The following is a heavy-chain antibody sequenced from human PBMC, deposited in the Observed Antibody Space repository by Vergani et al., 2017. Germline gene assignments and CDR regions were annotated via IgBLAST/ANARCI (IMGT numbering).Heavy chain of an antibody. Sequence: EVQLVESGGGLVQPGGSLKLSCAASGFTFSGSAMHWVRQASGKGLGWVGRIRSKANSYATAYAASVKGRFTISRDDSKNTAYLQMNSLKTEDTAVYYCTRRSSGIAAATNRGQGTLVTVSS. D-gene: IGHD6-13*01. CDR3: TRRSSGIAAATN. V-gene: IGHV3-73*02. J-gene: IGHJ4*02. CDR2: IRSKANSYAT. CDR1: GFTFSGSA.